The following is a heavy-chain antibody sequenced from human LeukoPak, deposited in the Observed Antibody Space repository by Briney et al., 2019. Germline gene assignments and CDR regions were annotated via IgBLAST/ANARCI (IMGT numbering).Heavy chain of an antibody. CDR3: ARAGPNWRIDY. CDR1: GFTVSGSW. J-gene: IGHJ4*02. CDR2: INNDGSST. D-gene: IGHD2-8*01. Sequence: PGGSLRLSCAASGFTVSGSWIHWVRQAPGKGLLWVSLINNDGSSTTYADPVKGRFTISRDNAKNTLYLQMNSLRVDDTAMYYCARAGPNWRIDYWGQGTLVTVSS. V-gene: IGHV3-74*01.